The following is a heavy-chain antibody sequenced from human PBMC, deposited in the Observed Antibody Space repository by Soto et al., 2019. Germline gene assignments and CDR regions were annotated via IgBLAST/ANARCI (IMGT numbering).Heavy chain of an antibody. CDR3: TTDTNYYDSSGYYPHFDY. Sequence: GGSLSLSCAASGFTFSDYWMHWVRQAPGKGLEWVGRIKSKTDGGTTDYAAPVKGRFTISRDDSKNTLYLQMNSLKTEDTAVYYCTTDTNYYDSSGYYPHFDYWGQGTLVTVSS. CDR1: GFTFSDYW. J-gene: IGHJ4*02. V-gene: IGHV3-15*07. D-gene: IGHD3-22*01. CDR2: IKSKTDGGTT.